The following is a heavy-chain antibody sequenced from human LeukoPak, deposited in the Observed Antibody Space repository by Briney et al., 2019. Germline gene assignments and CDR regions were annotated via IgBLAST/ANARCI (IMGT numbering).Heavy chain of an antibody. J-gene: IGHJ4*02. D-gene: IGHD3-10*01. CDR1: GFIVSSNY. CDR2: ISGSGGST. Sequence: PGGSLRLSCAASGFIVSSNYMSWVRQAPGKGLEWVSAISGSGGSTYYADSVKGRFTIPRDNSKNTLYLQMDSLRAEDTAVYYCAKDRMVRGVIIPLHFDYWGQGTLVTVSS. CDR3: AKDRMVRGVIIPLHFDY. V-gene: IGHV3-23*01.